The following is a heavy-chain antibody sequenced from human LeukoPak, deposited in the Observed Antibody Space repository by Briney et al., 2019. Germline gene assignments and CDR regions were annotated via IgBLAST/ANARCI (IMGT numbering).Heavy chain of an antibody. CDR1: GYTFTDYY. D-gene: IGHD5-24*01. CDR2: FNPKSGGS. CDR3: ARPRDGYNYEAFDI. Sequence: GASVKVSRKASGYTFTDYYMHWVRQAPGQGLEWMGWFNPKSGGSYYGQKFQGRVTMTRDTSISAACMELSRLTSDDTGVYYCARPRDGYNYEAFDIWGQGTMVTVSS. J-gene: IGHJ3*02. V-gene: IGHV1-2*02.